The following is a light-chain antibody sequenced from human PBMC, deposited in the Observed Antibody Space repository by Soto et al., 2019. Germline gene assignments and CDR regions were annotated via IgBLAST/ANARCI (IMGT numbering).Light chain of an antibody. V-gene: IGKV3-11*01. CDR3: QHRSNWPLT. Sequence: EIVLTQSPATLSLCPGERATLSCRASQSVSSYLAWYQQRPGQAPRLLIYDASNRAHGIPARFSGSGSGTDFTLTVSSLEPEDFAVYYCQHRSNWPLTFGGGTRVEIK. CDR1: QSVSSY. J-gene: IGKJ4*01. CDR2: DAS.